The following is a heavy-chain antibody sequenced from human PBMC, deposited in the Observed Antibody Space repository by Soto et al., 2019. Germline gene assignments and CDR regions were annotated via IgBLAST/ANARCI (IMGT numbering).Heavy chain of an antibody. CDR1: GGSISSYY. CDR2: IYYSGST. Sequence: SETLSLTCXVSGGSISSYYWSWIRQPPGKGLEWIGYIYYSGSTNYNPSLKSRVTISVDTSKNQFSLKLSSVTAADTAVYYCARVSEGIASYWGQGTLVTVSS. V-gene: IGHV4-59*01. CDR3: ARVSEGIASY. J-gene: IGHJ4*02. D-gene: IGHD6-13*01.